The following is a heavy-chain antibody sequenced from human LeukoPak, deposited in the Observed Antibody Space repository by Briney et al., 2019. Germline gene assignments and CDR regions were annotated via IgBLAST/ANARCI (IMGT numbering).Heavy chain of an antibody. V-gene: IGHV3-7*05. Sequence: GGSLRLSCAASGFTVSSYWMSWVRQAPGKGLEWVANIKQDGSERYNVDSVKGRFTIARDNAKNSLYLQMNSLRAEDTAVYYCARVYYYSMDVWGQGTTVTVSS. CDR2: IKQDGSER. CDR1: GFTVSSYW. J-gene: IGHJ6*02. CDR3: ARVYYYSMDV.